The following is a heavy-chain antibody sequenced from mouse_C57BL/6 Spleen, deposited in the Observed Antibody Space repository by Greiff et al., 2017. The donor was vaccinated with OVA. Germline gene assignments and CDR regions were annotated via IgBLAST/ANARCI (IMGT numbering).Heavy chain of an antibody. V-gene: IGHV1-69*01. CDR1: GYTFTSYW. CDR3: ARGRTARNYFDY. Sequence: QVQLQQPGAELVMPGASVKLSCKASGYTFTSYWMHWVKQRPGQGLEWIGEIDPSDSYTNYNQKFKGKSTLTVDKSSSTAYMQLSSLTSEDSAVYYCARGRTARNYFDYWGQGTTLTVSS. J-gene: IGHJ2*01. CDR2: IDPSDSYT. D-gene: IGHD3-3*01.